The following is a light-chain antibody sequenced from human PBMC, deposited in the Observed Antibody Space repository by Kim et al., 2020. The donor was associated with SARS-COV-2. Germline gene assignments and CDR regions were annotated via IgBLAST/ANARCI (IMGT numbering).Light chain of an antibody. CDR1: QSVSSSY. CDR3: QQYGSSFT. J-gene: IGKJ3*01. V-gene: IGKV3-20*01. Sequence: FAPEERATLTCRASQSVSSSYLAWYQQKPGQAPRLRIYRASSRATGIPDRFSGSGSGTDFTLTISRLEPEDFAVYYSQQYGSSFTFGPGTKVDIK. CDR2: RAS.